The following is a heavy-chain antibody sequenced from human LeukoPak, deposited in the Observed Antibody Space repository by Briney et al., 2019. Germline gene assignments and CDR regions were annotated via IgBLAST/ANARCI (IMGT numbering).Heavy chain of an antibody. CDR3: IKAIGVTCIRTSCYSFDN. CDR2: ISWNSGSI. Sequence: HPGRSLRLSCEASGFIFDDYAIHWVRQALGSGLEWVAGISWNSGSIAYADSVKGRFTISRDNAQNSVDLQMNSLRVEDTALYYCIKAIGVTCIRTSCYSFDNWGRGTLVTVSS. J-gene: IGHJ4*02. D-gene: IGHD2-2*02. V-gene: IGHV3-9*01. CDR1: GFIFDDYA.